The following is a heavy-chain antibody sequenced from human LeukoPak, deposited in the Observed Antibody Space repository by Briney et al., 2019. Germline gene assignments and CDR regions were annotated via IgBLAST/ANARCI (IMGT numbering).Heavy chain of an antibody. CDR3: ARVPISSSSPFDY. Sequence: EASVKVSCKASGYTFTGYYMHWVRQAPGQGLEWMGWINPNSGGTNYAQKLQGRVTMTTDTSTSTAYMELRSLRSDDTAVYYCARVPISSSSPFDYWGQGTLVTVSS. V-gene: IGHV1-2*02. D-gene: IGHD6-6*01. J-gene: IGHJ4*02. CDR1: GYTFTGYY. CDR2: INPNSGGT.